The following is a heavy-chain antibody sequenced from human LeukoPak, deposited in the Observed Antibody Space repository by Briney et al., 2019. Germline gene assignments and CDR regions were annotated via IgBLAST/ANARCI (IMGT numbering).Heavy chain of an antibody. CDR2: ISAYNGNT. Sequence: GASVKVSCKASGYTFTSYGISWVRQAPGQGLEWMGWISAYNGNTNYAQKLLGRVTMTTDTSTSTAYMELRSLRSEDTAVYYCALSGYSSSWYWFDPWGQGTLVTVSS. J-gene: IGHJ5*02. CDR3: ALSGYSSSWYWFDP. V-gene: IGHV1-18*01. CDR1: GYTFTSYG. D-gene: IGHD6-13*01.